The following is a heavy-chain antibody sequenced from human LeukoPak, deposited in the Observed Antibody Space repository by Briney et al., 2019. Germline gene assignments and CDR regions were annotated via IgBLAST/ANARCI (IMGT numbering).Heavy chain of an antibody. D-gene: IGHD3-22*01. Sequence: GRPLRLSCAASGFTFSSYGMHWVRQAPGKGLEWVAVISYDGSNKYYADSVKGRFTISRDNSKNTLYLQMNSLRAEDTAVYYCAKDSYYYDSSGSPGDYWGQGTLVTVSS. V-gene: IGHV3-30*18. CDR1: GFTFSSYG. CDR3: AKDSYYYDSSGSPGDY. CDR2: ISYDGSNK. J-gene: IGHJ4*02.